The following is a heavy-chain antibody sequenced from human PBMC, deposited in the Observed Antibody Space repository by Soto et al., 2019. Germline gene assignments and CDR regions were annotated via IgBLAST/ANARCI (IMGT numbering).Heavy chain of an antibody. CDR3: AFSYYYGSGGYYKPDSGGMYV. D-gene: IGHD3-10*01. J-gene: IGHJ6*02. CDR2: INPESGGT. CDR1: GYMFTGYY. Sequence: ASVKVSCKASGYMFTGYYMHWVRQAPGQGLEWMGWINPESGGTSYPQKFQGRVTMTRDTSISTAYMELSRLRSDDTAVYYCAFSYYYGSGGYYKPDSGGMYVWGQGTPVTVSS. V-gene: IGHV1-2*02.